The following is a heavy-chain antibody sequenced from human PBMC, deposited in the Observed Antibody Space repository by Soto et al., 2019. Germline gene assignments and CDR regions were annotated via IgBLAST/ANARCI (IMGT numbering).Heavy chain of an antibody. V-gene: IGHV4-34*01. CDR3: ARFHRVLWFGELIFCYYGMDV. D-gene: IGHD3-10*01. CDR2: INHSGST. J-gene: IGHJ6*02. CDR1: GGSFSGYY. Sequence: QVQLQQWGAGLLKPSETLSLTCAVYGGSFSGYYWSWIRQPPGKGLEWIGEINHSGSTNYNPSLKSRVTISVDTSKNQFSLKLSSVTAADTAVYYCARFHRVLWFGELIFCYYGMDVWGQGTTVTVSS.